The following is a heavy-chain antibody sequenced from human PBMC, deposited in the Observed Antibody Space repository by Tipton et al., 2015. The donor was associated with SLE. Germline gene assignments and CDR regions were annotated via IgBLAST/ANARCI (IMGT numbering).Heavy chain of an antibody. CDR2: INHSGST. CDR1: GGSFSGYY. CDR3: ARGKYFDY. V-gene: IGHV4-34*01. Sequence: TLSLTCAVYGGSFSGYYWSWIRQPPGKGLEWIGEINHSGSTNYNPSLKSRVTISVDTSKSQFSLKLTSVTAADTAVYYCARGKYFDYWGQGTLVTVSS. J-gene: IGHJ4*02.